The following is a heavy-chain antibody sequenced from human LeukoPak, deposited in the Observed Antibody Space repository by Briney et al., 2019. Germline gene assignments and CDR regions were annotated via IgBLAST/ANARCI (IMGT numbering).Heavy chain of an antibody. CDR3: AGTRGSGSYYNWFDY. CDR2: IIPILGIA. CDR1: GGTFSSYA. Sequence: SVKVSCKASGGTFSSYAISWVRQAPGQGLEWMGRIIPILGIANYAQKLQGRVTITADKSTSTAYMELSSLRSEDTAVYYCAGTRGSGSYYNWFDYWGQGTLVTVSS. V-gene: IGHV1-69*04. J-gene: IGHJ4*02. D-gene: IGHD3-10*01.